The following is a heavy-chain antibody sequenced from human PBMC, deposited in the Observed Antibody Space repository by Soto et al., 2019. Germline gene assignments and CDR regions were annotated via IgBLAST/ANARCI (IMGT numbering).Heavy chain of an antibody. J-gene: IGHJ4*02. CDR2: ISYDGSDK. Sequence: SLRLSCAASGFTFSSYGMHWVRQAPGKGLEWVAIISYDGSDKYYADSVKGRLTISRDNSKNTLYLQMNSLRAEDTAVYYCAKDYSSTWYGIDYWGQGTLVTVSS. D-gene: IGHD6-13*01. CDR3: AKDYSSTWYGIDY. CDR1: GFTFSSYG. V-gene: IGHV3-30*18.